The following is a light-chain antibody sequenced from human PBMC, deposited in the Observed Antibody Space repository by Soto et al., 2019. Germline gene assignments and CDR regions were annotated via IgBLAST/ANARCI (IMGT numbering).Light chain of an antibody. Sequence: DIQMTQSPSTLAASVEDRVTITCRASQSISSWLAWYQQKPGKAPKLLIYDASSLESGVPSRFSGSGSGTEFTLTISSLQPDYFATYYCQQYNSYSPWTFGQGTKVDI. CDR1: QSISSW. CDR3: QQYNSYSPWT. CDR2: DAS. J-gene: IGKJ1*01. V-gene: IGKV1-5*01.